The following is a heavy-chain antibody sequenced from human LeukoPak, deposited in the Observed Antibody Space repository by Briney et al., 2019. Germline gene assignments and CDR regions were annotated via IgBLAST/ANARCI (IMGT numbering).Heavy chain of an antibody. CDR3: ARHCSSTSCYTYFDY. J-gene: IGHJ4*02. CDR2: IYYSGST. V-gene: IGHV4-39*01. D-gene: IGHD2-2*01. CDR1: GGSMSSSSYY. Sequence: SETLSLTCTVSGGSMSSSSYYWGWTRHPPGKWLEWIGTIYYSGSTYYNPSLKSRVTISVDTSKNQFSLKLGSATAADTAVYYCARHCSSTSCYTYFDYWGQGTLVTVSS.